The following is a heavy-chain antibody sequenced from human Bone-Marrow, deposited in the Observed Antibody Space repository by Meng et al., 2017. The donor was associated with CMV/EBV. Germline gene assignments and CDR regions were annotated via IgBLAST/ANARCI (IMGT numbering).Heavy chain of an antibody. D-gene: IGHD3-16*01. J-gene: IGHJ4*02. CDR2: INANRGGT. V-gene: IGHV1-2*02. Sequence: ASVKVSCAASRYTFTGYYIHWVRQAPGQGLEWMGWINANRGGTSYAQKFQGRVTMTRDTSISTAYMELSRLTSDDTAVYYCVPEVADTHYFDYWGQGTLVTVSS. CDR1: RYTFTGYY. CDR3: VPEVADTHYFDY.